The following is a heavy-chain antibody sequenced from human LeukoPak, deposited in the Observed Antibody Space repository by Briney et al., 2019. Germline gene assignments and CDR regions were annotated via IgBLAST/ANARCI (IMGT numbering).Heavy chain of an antibody. V-gene: IGHV1-46*01. CDR3: ARDQEGFDY. CDR2: IYPRVGST. J-gene: IGHJ4*02. Sequence: ASVKVSCKASGYSLTTYYIHWVRQAPGQGLEWMGMIYPRVGSTSYAQKFQGRVTVTRDTSTSTVHMELSGLRSEDTAVYYCARDQEGFDYWGQGTLVTVSS. CDR1: GYSLTTYY.